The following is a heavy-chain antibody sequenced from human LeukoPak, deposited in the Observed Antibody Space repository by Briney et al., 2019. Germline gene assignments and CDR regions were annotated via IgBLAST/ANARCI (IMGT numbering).Heavy chain of an antibody. Sequence: PGGSLRPSCAASGFTLSSYSMNWVRQAPGKGLEWVSYISTSGRYTNYTDSVKGRFTISRDNAKNSLFLQINSLRAEDTAVYYCLLVASITMMCDFWGQGTLVTVSS. CDR2: ISTSGRYT. D-gene: IGHD3-22*01. CDR3: LLVASITMMCDF. V-gene: IGHV3-21*05. CDR1: GFTLSSYS. J-gene: IGHJ4*02.